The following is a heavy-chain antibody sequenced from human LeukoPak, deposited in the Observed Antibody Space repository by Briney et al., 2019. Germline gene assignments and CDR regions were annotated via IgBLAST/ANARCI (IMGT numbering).Heavy chain of an antibody. D-gene: IGHD2-2*01. Sequence: GGSLRLSCVASGFIFTNYGLHWVRQAPGKGLEWVAVIWYDGSREYYADSVKGRFTISRDNSKNTLSLQMDSLRVEDTAVYYCARADCSSSSCPSKFDYWGQGTLVTVSS. CDR1: GFIFTNYG. CDR2: IWYDGSRE. J-gene: IGHJ4*02. CDR3: ARADCSSSSCPSKFDY. V-gene: IGHV3-33*01.